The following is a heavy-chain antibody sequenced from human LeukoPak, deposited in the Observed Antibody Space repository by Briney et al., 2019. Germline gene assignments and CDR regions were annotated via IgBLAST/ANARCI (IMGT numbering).Heavy chain of an antibody. Sequence: SETLSLTCTVSSGSISSYYWTWVRQPPGKGLQWIGNIYYSGSTSYNPSLKSRVTISVDTSNNQFSLKLSSVTAADTAVYYCARYVSSGLDHWGQGTLVTVSS. J-gene: IGHJ4*02. D-gene: IGHD3-22*01. V-gene: IGHV4-59*01. CDR2: IYYSGST. CDR3: ARYVSSGLDH. CDR1: SGSISSYY.